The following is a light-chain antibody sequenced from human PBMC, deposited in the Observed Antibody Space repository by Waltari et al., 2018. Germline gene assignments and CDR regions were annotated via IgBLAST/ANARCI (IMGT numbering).Light chain of an antibody. Sequence: IQLTQSPSSLSASVGDRVTITSRASQGISSHLAWYQQKPGKAPELLIYAAYTVQSGVPSRFSGSGSGTDFTLTISSLQPEDFATYYCQQLNSYLFTFGPGTKVYIK. CDR2: AAY. CDR3: QQLNSYLFT. V-gene: IGKV1-9*01. CDR1: QGISSH. J-gene: IGKJ3*01.